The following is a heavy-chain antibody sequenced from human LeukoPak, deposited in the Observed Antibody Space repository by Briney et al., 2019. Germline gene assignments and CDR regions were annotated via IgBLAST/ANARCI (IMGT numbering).Heavy chain of an antibody. CDR3: VRRSSFDY. Sequence: GGSLRLSCAASGFTFSSHSMNWVRQAPGKGLEWVSYISNTGSNIYYADSVKGRFNISRDNAKNSLFLQMNSLRPEDSAVYYCVRRSSFDYWGQRTLVTVSS. CDR1: GFTFSSHS. V-gene: IGHV3-48*04. CDR2: ISNTGSNI. J-gene: IGHJ4*02.